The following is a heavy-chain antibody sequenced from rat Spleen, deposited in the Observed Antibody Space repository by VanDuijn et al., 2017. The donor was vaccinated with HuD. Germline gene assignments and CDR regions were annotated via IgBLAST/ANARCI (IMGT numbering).Heavy chain of an antibody. D-gene: IGHD1-9*01. CDR1: GFSLTTSN. Sequence: QVQLKESGPGLVQPSQTLSLTCTVSGFSLTTSNVHWVRQPTGKGLEWMGIIWTGGSTDYNSALKSRLSISRDTSKSQVFLKMNSLQTEDIATYYCAREGYYGYNLDYWGQGVMVTVSS. J-gene: IGHJ2*01. CDR2: IWTGGST. CDR3: AREGYYGYNLDY. V-gene: IGHV2-30*01.